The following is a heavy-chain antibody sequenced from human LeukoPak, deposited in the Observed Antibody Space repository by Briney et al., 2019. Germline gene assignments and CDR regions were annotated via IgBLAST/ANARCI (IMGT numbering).Heavy chain of an antibody. CDR2: IYYSGST. D-gene: IGHD2-21*02. V-gene: IGHV4-31*03. J-gene: IGHJ4*02. Sequence: PSETLSLTCTVSGGSISSGGYYWSWIRQHPGKGLEWIGYIYYSGSTYYNPSLKSRVTISVDTSKNQFSLKLSSVTAADTAVYYCARGQVVTAIKYWGQGTLVTVSS. CDR1: GGSISSGGYY. CDR3: ARGQVVTAIKY.